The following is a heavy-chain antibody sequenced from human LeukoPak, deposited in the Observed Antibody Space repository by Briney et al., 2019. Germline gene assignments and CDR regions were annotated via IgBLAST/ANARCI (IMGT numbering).Heavy chain of an antibody. Sequence: PGGSLRLSCSASGFTFSSYGMQWVRQAPGKGLEYVSAISGDGGSTYYADSVKGRFTISRDNTKNTLYVQMNSLRAEDTAVYYCARDLAYCGGDCSTNFDYWGQGTLVTVSS. D-gene: IGHD2-21*02. V-gene: IGHV3-64*04. J-gene: IGHJ4*02. CDR3: ARDLAYCGGDCSTNFDY. CDR2: ISGDGGST. CDR1: GFTFSSYG.